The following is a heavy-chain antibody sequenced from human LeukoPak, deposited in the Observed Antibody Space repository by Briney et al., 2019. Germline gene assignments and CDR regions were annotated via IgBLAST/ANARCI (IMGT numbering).Heavy chain of an antibody. V-gene: IGHV4-59*01. D-gene: IGHD3-9*01. J-gene: IGHJ4*02. CDR3: ARVGFLRYFGEYFDY. Sequence: SETLSLTCTVSGGSISSYYWSWIRQPPGKGLEWIGYIYYSGSTNYNPSLKSRVTISVDTSKNQFSLKLSSVTAADTAVYYCARVGFLRYFGEYFDYWGQGTLVTVSS. CDR2: IYYSGST. CDR1: GGSISSYY.